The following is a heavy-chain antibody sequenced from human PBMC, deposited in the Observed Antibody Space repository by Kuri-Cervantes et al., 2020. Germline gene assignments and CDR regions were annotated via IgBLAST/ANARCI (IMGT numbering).Heavy chain of an antibody. CDR3: AREGGYYYYMDV. V-gene: IGHV3-20*04. D-gene: IGHD3-16*01. CDR2: INWYGGST. Sequence: ESLKISCAASGFTFDDYGMSWVRQAPGKGLEWVSGINWYGGSTGYADSVKGRFTISRDNAKNSLYLQMNSLRAEDTALYYCAREGGYYYYMDVWGKGTTVTVSS. J-gene: IGHJ6*03. CDR1: GFTFDDYG.